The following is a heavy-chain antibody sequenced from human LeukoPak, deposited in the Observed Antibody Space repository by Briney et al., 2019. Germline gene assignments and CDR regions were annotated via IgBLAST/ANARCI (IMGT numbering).Heavy chain of an antibody. D-gene: IGHD1-26*01. CDR3: ARDVPQWELPMYYFDY. Sequence: PGGSLRLSCAASGNYWMHWVRQAPGKGLVWVSHINSDGSWTSYADSVKGRFTISRDNAKNSLYLQMNSLRAEDTAVYYCARDVPQWELPMYYFDYWGQGTLVTVSS. J-gene: IGHJ4*02. V-gene: IGHV3-74*01. CDR1: GNYW. CDR2: INSDGSWT.